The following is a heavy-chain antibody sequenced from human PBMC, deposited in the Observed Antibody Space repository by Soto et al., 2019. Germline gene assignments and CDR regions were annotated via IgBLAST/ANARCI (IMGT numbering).Heavy chain of an antibody. J-gene: IGHJ1*01. Sequence: PGGSLRLSCAASGFTFSSYAMHWVRQAPGKGLEWVAVISYDGSNKYYADSVRGRFTISRDNSKNTLNLQMNDLRVEDTAVIYCAKGRKSTEKDIAVMLAAASSIQHWGQGT. D-gene: IGHD2-15*01. V-gene: IGHV3-30-3*01. CDR3: AKGRKSTEKDIAVMLAAASSIQH. CDR2: ISYDGSNK. CDR1: GFTFSSYA.